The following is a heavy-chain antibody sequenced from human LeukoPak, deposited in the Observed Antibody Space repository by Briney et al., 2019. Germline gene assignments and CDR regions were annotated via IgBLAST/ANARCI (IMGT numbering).Heavy chain of an antibody. CDR1: GGSISSSY. D-gene: IGHD6-19*01. V-gene: IGHV4-59*01. CDR2: IYYSGST. CDR3: VRVTSGWYFFHY. Sequence: PSETLSLTCTVSGGSISSSYWSWVRQPPGKGLEWIGYIYYSGSTNYNPSLKSRVTISVDTSKNHFSLKLSSVTAADTALYYCVRVTSGWYFFHYWGQGTLVTVSS. J-gene: IGHJ4*02.